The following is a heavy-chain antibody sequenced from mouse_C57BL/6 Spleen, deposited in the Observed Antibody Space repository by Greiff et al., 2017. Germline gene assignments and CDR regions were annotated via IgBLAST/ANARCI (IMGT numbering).Heavy chain of an antibody. D-gene: IGHD4-1*01. CDR1: GYTFTDYY. Sequence: VQLQQSGAELVRPGASVKLSCKASGYTFTDYYINWVKQRPGQGLEWIARIYPGSGNTYYNEKFKSKATLTAEKSSSTAYMQLSSLTSEDSAVYFCATGTGFAYWGQGTLVTVSA. CDR3: ATGTGFAY. CDR2: IYPGSGNT. V-gene: IGHV1-76*01. J-gene: IGHJ3*01.